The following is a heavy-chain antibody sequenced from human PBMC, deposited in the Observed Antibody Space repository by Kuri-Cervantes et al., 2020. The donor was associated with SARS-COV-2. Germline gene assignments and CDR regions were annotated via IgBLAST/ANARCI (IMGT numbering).Heavy chain of an antibody. J-gene: IGHJ6*03. CDR2: IKQDGSEK. CDR3: ARDRHITIFGVVMGIQSAYYYYYMDV. D-gene: IGHD3-3*01. Sequence: GGSLRLSWAASGFTFSSYWMSWVRQAPGKGLEWVANIKQDGSEKYYVDSVKGRFTISRDNAKNSLYLQMNSLRAEDTAVYYCARDRHITIFGVVMGIQSAYYYYYMDVWGKGTTVTVSS. V-gene: IGHV3-7*01. CDR1: GFTFSSYW.